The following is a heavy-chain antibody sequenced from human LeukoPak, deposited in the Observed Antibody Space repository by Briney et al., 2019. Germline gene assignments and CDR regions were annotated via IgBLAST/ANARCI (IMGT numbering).Heavy chain of an antibody. V-gene: IGHV3-15*01. Sequence: KAGGSLRLSCAASGFTFTNAWMSWVRQAPGKGLEWVCRIKSRVSGGTTNYAAPVKGRFTISRDDSKNTLHLQMDSLRTEDTAVYYCTSDLPGGYSNYFDDWGQGTLVTVSS. CDR1: GFTFTNAW. CDR3: TSDLPGGYSNYFDD. D-gene: IGHD4-23*01. J-gene: IGHJ4*02. CDR2: IKSRVSGGTT.